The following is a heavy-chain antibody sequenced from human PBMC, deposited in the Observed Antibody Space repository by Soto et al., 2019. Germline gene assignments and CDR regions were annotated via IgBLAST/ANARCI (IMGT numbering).Heavy chain of an antibody. Sequence: SETLSLTCTVSGGSISSSSYYWGWIRQPPGKGLEWIGSIYYSGSTYYNPSLKSRVTISVDTSKNQFSLKLSSVTAADTAVYYCARRKIEGGAIFGVVRYYYGMDVWGQGTTVTVS. CDR1: GGSISSSSYY. CDR2: IYYSGST. J-gene: IGHJ6*02. CDR3: ARRKIEGGAIFGVVRYYYGMDV. V-gene: IGHV4-39*01. D-gene: IGHD3-3*01.